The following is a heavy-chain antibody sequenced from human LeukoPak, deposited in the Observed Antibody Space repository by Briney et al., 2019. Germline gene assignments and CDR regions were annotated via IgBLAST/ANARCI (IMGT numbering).Heavy chain of an antibody. Sequence: GGSLRLSCAASGFTFSSYWMHWIRQAPGQGLVWVSRINSDGSSINYADSVKGRFTISRDNAKNTLHLQMNSLRAEDTAVYYCARSARDPSSDYWGQGTLVTVSS. J-gene: IGHJ4*02. V-gene: IGHV3-74*01. CDR3: ARSARDPSSDY. CDR2: INSDGSSI. CDR1: GFTFSSYW.